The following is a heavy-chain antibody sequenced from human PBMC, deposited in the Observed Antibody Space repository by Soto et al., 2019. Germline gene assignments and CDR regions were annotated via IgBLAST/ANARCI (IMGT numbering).Heavy chain of an antibody. V-gene: IGHV3-30*18. J-gene: IGHJ4*02. CDR3: AKDWGRFCSGGTCYLFDS. CDR2: ISYDGSNT. D-gene: IGHD2-15*01. CDR1: GFTFSTYV. Sequence: QVQLVESGGGVVQPGRSLRLSCAVSGFTFSTYVMHWVRQAPGKGLEWVAIISYDGSNTYYADSVKGRFTISRDNSKNTLSLQMNSLRAEDTALYYCAKDWGRFCSGGTCYLFDSWGQGTRVTVSS.